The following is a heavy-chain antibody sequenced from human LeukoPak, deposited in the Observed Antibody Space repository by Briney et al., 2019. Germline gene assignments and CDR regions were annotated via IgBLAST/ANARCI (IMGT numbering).Heavy chain of an antibody. CDR2: ISSSGSTI. J-gene: IGHJ4*02. CDR3: ARDPGSSSWLLRPRGYFDY. Sequence: GGSLRLSCAASGFTFSDYYMSWIRQAPGKGLEWVSYISSSGSTIYYADSVKGRFTISRDNAKNSLYPQMNSLRAEDAAVYYCARDPGSSSWLLRPRGYFDYWGQGTLVTVSS. CDR1: GFTFSDYY. D-gene: IGHD6-13*01. V-gene: IGHV3-11*01.